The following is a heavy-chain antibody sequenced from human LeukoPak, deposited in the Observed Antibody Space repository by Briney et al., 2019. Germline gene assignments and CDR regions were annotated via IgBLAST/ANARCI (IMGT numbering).Heavy chain of an antibody. Sequence: PGGPLRLSCGASGFTFSSHAMSWVRQAPGKGREWFSDFIGGGSITNYADSVKGRFTASRDNSKATLSLELDSRRPEDTAIYYCAKDRRYSNNNEDFDHWGKGTLVTVSS. CDR2: FIGGGSIT. CDR3: AKDRRYSNNNEDFDH. D-gene: IGHD1-14*01. J-gene: IGHJ4*02. V-gene: IGHV3-23*01. CDR1: GFTFSSHA.